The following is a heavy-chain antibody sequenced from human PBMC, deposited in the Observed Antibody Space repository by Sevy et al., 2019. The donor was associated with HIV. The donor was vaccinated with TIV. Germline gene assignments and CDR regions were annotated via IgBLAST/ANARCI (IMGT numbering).Heavy chain of an antibody. CDR3: TTGGSLFQH. D-gene: IGHD3-16*01. J-gene: IGHJ1*01. Sequence: GGSLRLSCAASGFTFSNVWMSWVCQAPGKGLEWISSIKSKTDGGTTDYAAPVKGRFTISRDDSKTTLYLQMNSLKIEDIAVYYCTTGGSLFQHWGQGTLVTVSS. CDR1: GFTFSNVW. V-gene: IGHV3-15*01. CDR2: IKSKTDGGTT.